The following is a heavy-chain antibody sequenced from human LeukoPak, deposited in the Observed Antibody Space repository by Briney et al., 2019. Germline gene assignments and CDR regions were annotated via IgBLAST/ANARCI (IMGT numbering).Heavy chain of an antibody. J-gene: IGHJ4*02. Sequence: GGSLRLSCAVSRFTFSSYAMSWVRQAPGQGLEWVSGISGRAENTYYADSVKGRFTISRDNSKNTLYLQMDSLTAEDTAIYYCAKGTDGYNYAPFDFWGQGTLVTVSS. CDR3: AKGTDGYNYAPFDF. CDR1: RFTFSSYA. D-gene: IGHD5-24*01. V-gene: IGHV3-23*01. CDR2: ISGRAENT.